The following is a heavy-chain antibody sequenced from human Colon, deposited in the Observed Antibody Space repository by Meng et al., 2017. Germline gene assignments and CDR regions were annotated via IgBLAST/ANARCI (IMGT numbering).Heavy chain of an antibody. D-gene: IGHD1-26*01. J-gene: IGHJ4*02. CDR2: IYYSGST. CDR1: GGSISSGDYY. V-gene: IGHV4-30-4*01. CDR3: ARGRGSYSSIDF. Sequence: QVQLQESGPGLVQPSQTLSLTCTVSGGSISSGDYYWSWIRQPPGKGLEWIGYIYYSGSTYSNASLKSRVTISIDRSKNQFSLKLSSVTAADTAVYYCARGRGSYSSIDFWGQGTLVTVSS.